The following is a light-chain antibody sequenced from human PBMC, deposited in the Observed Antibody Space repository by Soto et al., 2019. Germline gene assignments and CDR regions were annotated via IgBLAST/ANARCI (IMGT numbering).Light chain of an antibody. Sequence: IQLTQSASSLSASFGDRVAITCRASQGIRSYLAWYQQKPGEAPKLLISIASILQSGVPSRFSGSGYGTDFVLTISSLQPEDSATYYCQQLDSMPITFGQGTRLEIK. CDR3: QQLDSMPIT. CDR2: IAS. CDR1: QGIRSY. J-gene: IGKJ5*01. V-gene: IGKV1-9*01.